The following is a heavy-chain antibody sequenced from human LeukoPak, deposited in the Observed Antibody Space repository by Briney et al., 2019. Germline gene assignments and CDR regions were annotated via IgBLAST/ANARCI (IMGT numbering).Heavy chain of an antibody. V-gene: IGHV1-3*01. D-gene: IGHD2-21*02. CDR2: INAGNGNT. J-gene: IGHJ5*02. CDR1: GYTFTTYA. Sequence: ASVKVSCKASGYTFTTYAMHWVRQAPGQRLEWMGWINAGNGNTKYSQKFQARVTITRDTSASTAYMELSSLRSEDTAVYYCAYGLARLPNWFDPWGQGTLVTVSS. CDR3: AYGLARLPNWFDP.